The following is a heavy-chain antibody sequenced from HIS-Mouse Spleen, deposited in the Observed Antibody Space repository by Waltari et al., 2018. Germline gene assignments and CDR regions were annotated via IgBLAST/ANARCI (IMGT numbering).Heavy chain of an antibody. CDR3: ARDGGGDYGDYVRAPEYFQH. Sequence: EVQLVESGGGLVQPGGSLRLSCAASGFTFSSYWMHWVRQAPGKGLVGVERINRGGRTTMHADAGKGRCTISRDNAKNTLYLQMNSLRAEDTAVYYCARDGGGDYGDYVRAPEYFQHWGQGTLVTVSS. D-gene: IGHD4-17*01. CDR2: INRGGRTT. V-gene: IGHV3-74*03. CDR1: GFTFSSYW. J-gene: IGHJ1*01.